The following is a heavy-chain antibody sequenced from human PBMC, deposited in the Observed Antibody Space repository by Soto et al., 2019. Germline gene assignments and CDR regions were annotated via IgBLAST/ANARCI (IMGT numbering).Heavy chain of an antibody. CDR2: IKEDGSEK. J-gene: IGHJ4*02. Sequence: PGGSLRLSCAASGFTFSSYWMSWVRQAPGKGLEWVANIKEDGSEKNYVDSVKGQFTISRDNAKNSLYLQMNSLRAEDTAVYYCAREGYYYGSGDYWGQGTLVTVPQ. CDR3: AREGYYYGSGDY. V-gene: IGHV3-7*01. CDR1: GFTFSSYW. D-gene: IGHD3-10*01.